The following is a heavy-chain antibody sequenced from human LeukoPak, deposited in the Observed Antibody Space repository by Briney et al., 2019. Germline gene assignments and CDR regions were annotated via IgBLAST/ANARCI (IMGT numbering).Heavy chain of an antibody. J-gene: IGHJ4*02. CDR3: ATHLLYGSSGYRPALL. CDR2: IIPIFGTA. V-gene: IGHV1-69*05. Sequence: SVKVSYKASGGTFSSYAISWVRQAPGQGLEWMGGIIPIFGTANYAQKFQGRVTITTDESTSTAYMELSSLRSEDTAVYYCATHLLYGSSGYRPALLWGQGTLVTVSS. CDR1: GGTFSSYA. D-gene: IGHD3-22*01.